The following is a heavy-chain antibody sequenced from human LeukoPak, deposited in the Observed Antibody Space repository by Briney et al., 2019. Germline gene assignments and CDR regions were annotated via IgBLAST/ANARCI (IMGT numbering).Heavy chain of an antibody. CDR3: ATAVIVAVFGDAFDI. CDR2: INPNSGGT. V-gene: IGHV1-2*02. Sequence: ASVKVSCKASGYTFTGYFMHWVRQAPGQGLEWMGWINPNSGGTNYAQKFQDRVTMTRDTSISTAYMELRRLRYDDTAVYYCATAVIVAVFGDAFDIWGQGTLVTVSS. CDR1: GYTFTGYF. D-gene: IGHD6-13*01. J-gene: IGHJ3*02.